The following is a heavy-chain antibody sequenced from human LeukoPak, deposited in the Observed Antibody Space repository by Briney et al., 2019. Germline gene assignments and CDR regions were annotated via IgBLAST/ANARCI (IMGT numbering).Heavy chain of an antibody. J-gene: IGHJ4*02. V-gene: IGHV3-30*04. CDR1: GFTFGTYA. D-gene: IGHD1-26*01. Sequence: PGGSLRLSCVASGFTFGTYAMHWVRRAPATGLERLAVIVSDVSIQNSADSVRGRFIISRDNSKNTLFLQMNRLRTEDTAVYYCARGAILGGYNLIDDWGQGTLVTVSS. CDR2: IVSDVSIQ. CDR3: ARGAILGGYNLIDD.